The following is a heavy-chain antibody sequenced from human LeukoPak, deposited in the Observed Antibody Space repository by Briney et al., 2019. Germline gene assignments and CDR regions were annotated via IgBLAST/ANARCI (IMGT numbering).Heavy chain of an antibody. CDR2: ISGSGAVT. V-gene: IGHV3-23*01. D-gene: IGHD5/OR15-5a*01. J-gene: IGHJ4*02. Sequence: GGSLRLSCAASGFTFSSYATNWVRQAPGKGLEGVSAISGSGAVTYYADSVKGRFTISRDNSRSTLYLQMSSLRADDTAVYYCARVNIVSANFDYWGQGTLVTVSS. CDR3: ARVNIVSANFDY. CDR1: GFTFSSYA.